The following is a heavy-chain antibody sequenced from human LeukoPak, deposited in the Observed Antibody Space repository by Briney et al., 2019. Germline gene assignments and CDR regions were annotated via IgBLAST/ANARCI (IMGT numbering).Heavy chain of an antibody. CDR2: IGGSGSFI. CDR3: ARLLATWDYYYMDV. J-gene: IGHJ6*02. D-gene: IGHD3-3*02. CDR1: GFIFSGSA. V-gene: IGHV3-48*02. Sequence: GGSPRLSCAASGFIFSGSAMNWVRQAPGKGLEWVSHIGGSGSFIYYADSVKGRFTISRDNAKNSVYLQMNSLRDEDTAVYFCARLLATWDYYYMDVWGQGTLVTVSS.